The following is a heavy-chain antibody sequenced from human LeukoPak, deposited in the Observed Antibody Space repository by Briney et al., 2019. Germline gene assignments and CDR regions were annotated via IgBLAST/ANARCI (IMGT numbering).Heavy chain of an antibody. Sequence: SGTLSLTCTVSGGSISSSNWWSWVRQPPGKGLEWIGEIYHSGSTNYNPSLKSRVTISVDKSKNQFSLKLSSVTAADTAVYYCARDRYDYGDYYFDYWGQGTLVTVSS. CDR2: IYHSGST. CDR1: GGSISSSNW. CDR3: ARDRYDYGDYYFDY. J-gene: IGHJ4*02. D-gene: IGHD4-17*01. V-gene: IGHV4-4*02.